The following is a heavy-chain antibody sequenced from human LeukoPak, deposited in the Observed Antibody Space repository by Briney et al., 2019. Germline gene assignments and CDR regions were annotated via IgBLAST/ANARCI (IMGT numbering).Heavy chain of an antibody. D-gene: IGHD6-25*01. V-gene: IGHV4-34*01. CDR2: INHSGST. CDR3: ATSTGSILDAFDI. CDR1: GGSFSGYY. Sequence: SETLSFICAVYGGSFSGYYWSWIRQPPGKGLEWIGEINHSGSTNYNPSLKSRVTISVDTSKNQFSLKLSSVTAADTAVYYCATSTGSILDAFDIWGQGTMVTVSS. J-gene: IGHJ3*02.